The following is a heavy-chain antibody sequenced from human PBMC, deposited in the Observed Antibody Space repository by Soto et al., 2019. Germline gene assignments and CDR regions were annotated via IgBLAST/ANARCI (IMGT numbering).Heavy chain of an antibody. CDR2: IRNKANSYTT. D-gene: IGHD3-3*01. J-gene: IGHJ3*02. CDR3: ATGSGADYPFDI. Sequence: PGGSLRLSCAVSGFTFSDHYMDWVRQAPGKGLEWVGPIRNKANSYTTEYAASVRGRFTISRDDSKNSLYLHMNSLITEDTAVYYCATGSGADYPFDIWGQGTMVTVSS. V-gene: IGHV3-72*01. CDR1: GFTFSDHY.